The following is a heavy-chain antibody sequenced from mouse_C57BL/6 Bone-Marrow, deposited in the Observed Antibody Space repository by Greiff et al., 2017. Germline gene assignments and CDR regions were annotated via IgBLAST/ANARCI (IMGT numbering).Heavy chain of an antibody. CDR2: IYPRSGNT. V-gene: IGHV1-81*01. J-gene: IGHJ4*01. CDR1: GYTFTSYG. D-gene: IGHD1-1*01. Sequence: VKLVESGAELARPGASVKLSCKASGYTFTSYGISWVKQRTGQGLEWIGEIYPRSGNTYYNEKFKGKATLTADKSSRTAYMELRSLTSEDSAVYFCAREGTTPSMDYWGQGTSVTVSS. CDR3: AREGTTPSMDY.